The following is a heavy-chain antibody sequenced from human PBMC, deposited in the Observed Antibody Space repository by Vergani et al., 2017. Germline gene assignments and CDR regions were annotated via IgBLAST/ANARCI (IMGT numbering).Heavy chain of an antibody. J-gene: IGHJ4*02. CDR2: ISWDGGST. V-gene: IGHV3-43*01. CDR1: GFTFDDYT. CDR3: ALGGYDSSFDY. Sequence: EVQLLESGGGLVQPGGSLRLSCAASGFTFDDYTMHWVRQAPGKGLEWVSLISWDGGSTYYADSVKGRFTISRDNSKNSLYLQMNSLRTEDTALYYCALGGYDSSFDYWGQGTLVTVSS. D-gene: IGHD3-22*01.